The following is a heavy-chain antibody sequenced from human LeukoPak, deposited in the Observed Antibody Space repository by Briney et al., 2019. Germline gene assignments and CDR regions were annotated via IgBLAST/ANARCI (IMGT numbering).Heavy chain of an antibody. CDR1: GYTSTRYY. V-gene: IGHV1-2*02. D-gene: IGHD1-26*01. Sequence: GASVTVSCKASGYTSTRYYMHWVRQAPGQGLAWMGWINPNSGGTNYAQKFQDMGTMTRDTSISTAYMELSRLRSDDTAGYYCARGREQNWFDPWGQGSLVTVSS. CDR2: INPNSGGT. CDR3: ARGREQNWFDP. J-gene: IGHJ5*02.